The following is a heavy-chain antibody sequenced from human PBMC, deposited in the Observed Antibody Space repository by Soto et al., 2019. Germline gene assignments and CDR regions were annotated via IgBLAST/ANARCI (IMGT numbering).Heavy chain of an antibody. CDR3: ARRKGDYYDSSGYHYYFDY. V-gene: IGHV1-2*02. D-gene: IGHD3-22*01. CDR2: INPNSGGT. CDR1: GYTFTGYY. Sequence: ASVKVSCKASGYTFTGYYMHWVRQAPGQGLEWMGWINPNSGGTKSAQKFQGRVTMTRDTSISTAYMELSRLRSDDTAVYYCARRKGDYYDSSGYHYYFDYWGQGALVTVSS. J-gene: IGHJ4*02.